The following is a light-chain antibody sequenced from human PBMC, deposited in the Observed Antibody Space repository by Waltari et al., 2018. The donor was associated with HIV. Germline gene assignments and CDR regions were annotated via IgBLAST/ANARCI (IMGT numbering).Light chain of an antibody. V-gene: IGLV2-14*03. CDR1: SSDVGGYNY. Sequence: QSALTQPASVSGSPGQSITISCTGTSSDVGGYNYVSWYQQHPGKAPKPMIYDVSNRPSGVSNRFSGSKSGNTASLTSSWLQAEDEADYYCSSYTSSSPYAFGTGTKVTV. CDR2: DVS. J-gene: IGLJ1*01. CDR3: SSYTSSSPYA.